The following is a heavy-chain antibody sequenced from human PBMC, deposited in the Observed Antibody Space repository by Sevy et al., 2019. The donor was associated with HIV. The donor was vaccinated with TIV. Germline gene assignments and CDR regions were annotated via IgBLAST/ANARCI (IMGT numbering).Heavy chain of an antibody. CDR1: GYTFTGYY. J-gene: IGHJ1*01. CDR3: ATGFLEWLPSQH. D-gene: IGHD3-3*01. CDR2: INPNSGGT. Sequence: ASVKVSCKASGYTFTGYYMHWVRQAPGQGLEWMGRINPNSGGTNYAQKFQGRVTMTRDASISTAYMELSRLRSDDTAVYYCATGFLEWLPSQHWGQGTLVTVSS. V-gene: IGHV1-2*06.